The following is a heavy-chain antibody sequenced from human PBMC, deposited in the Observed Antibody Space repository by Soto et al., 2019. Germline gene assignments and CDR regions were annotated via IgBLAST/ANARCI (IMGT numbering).Heavy chain of an antibody. CDR3: ARVYYDFWSGYYTDHYYYGMDV. J-gene: IGHJ6*02. Sequence: GESLKISCNGSGYSFTSYWISWVRQMPGKGLEWMGRIDPSDSYTNYSPSFQGHVTISADKSISTAYLQWSSLKASDTAMYYCARVYYDFWSGYYTDHYYYGMDVWGQGTTVTVSS. D-gene: IGHD3-3*01. CDR1: GYSFTSYW. V-gene: IGHV5-10-1*01. CDR2: IDPSDSYT.